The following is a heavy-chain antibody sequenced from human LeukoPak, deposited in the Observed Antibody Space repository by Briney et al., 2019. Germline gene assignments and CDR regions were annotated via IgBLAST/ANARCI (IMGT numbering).Heavy chain of an antibody. CDR3: ATNLPAAGYYFDY. D-gene: IGHD2-2*01. CDR1: GYTLTELS. CDR2: FDPEDGET. J-gene: IGHJ4*02. V-gene: IGHV1-24*01. Sequence: ASVKVSCKVSGYTLTELSMHWVRPAPGKGLEWMGGFDPEDGETIYAQKFQGRVTMTEDTSTDTAYMELSSLRSEDTAVYYGATNLPAAGYYFDYGGQGTLVTVSS.